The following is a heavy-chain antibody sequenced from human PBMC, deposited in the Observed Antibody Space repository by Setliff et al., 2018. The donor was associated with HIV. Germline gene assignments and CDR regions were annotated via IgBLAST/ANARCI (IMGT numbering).Heavy chain of an antibody. J-gene: IGHJ5*02. V-gene: IGHV3-30*04. D-gene: IGHD2-15*01. Sequence: SGYTLTEVSMHWVRQAPGKGLEWVSLISHDGTNKYYADSVKGRFSISRDNAKDSLFLQMNSLRAEDAALYYCARGEVVAAHNWFDPWGQGTLVTSPQ. CDR3: ARGEVVAAHNWFDP. CDR1: GYTLTEVS. CDR2: ISHDGTNK.